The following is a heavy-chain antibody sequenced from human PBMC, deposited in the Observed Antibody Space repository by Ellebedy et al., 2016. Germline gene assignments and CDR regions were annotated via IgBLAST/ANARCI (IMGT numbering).Heavy chain of an antibody. J-gene: IGHJ4*02. V-gene: IGHV1-2*04. D-gene: IGHD1-26*01. CDR1: GYTFTGYY. CDR3: AREDRFPIVGATSLDY. Sequence: ASVKVSCKASGYTFTGYYMHWVRQAPGQGLEWMGWINPNSGGTNYAQKFQGWVTMTRDTSISTAYMELSRLRSDDTAVYYCAREDRFPIVGATSLDYWGQGTLVTVSS. CDR2: INPNSGGT.